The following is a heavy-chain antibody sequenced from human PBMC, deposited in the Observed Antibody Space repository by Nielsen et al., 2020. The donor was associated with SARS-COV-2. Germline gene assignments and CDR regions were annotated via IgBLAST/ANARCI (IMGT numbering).Heavy chain of an antibody. CDR3: ANLLGSDY. CDR2: ISGSGGST. D-gene: IGHD2-15*01. CDR1: GFTFSSYA. Sequence: GESLKISCAASGFTFSSYAMHWVRQAPGKGLEWVSAISGSGGSTYYADSVKGRFTISRDNSKNTLYLQMNSLRAEDTAVYYCANLLGSDYWGQGTLVTVSS. V-gene: IGHV3-23*01. J-gene: IGHJ4*02.